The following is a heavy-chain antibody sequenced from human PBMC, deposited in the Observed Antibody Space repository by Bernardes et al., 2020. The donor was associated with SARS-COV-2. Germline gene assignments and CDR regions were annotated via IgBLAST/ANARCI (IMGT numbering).Heavy chain of an antibody. CDR3: ARHHGTGYCSSTSCLGYMDV. J-gene: IGHJ6*03. CDR1: GGSISSYY. Sequence: LSLTCTVSGGSISSYYWSWIRQPPGKGLEWIGYIYYSGSTNYNPSLKSRVTISVDTSKNQFSLKLSSVTAADTAVYYCARHHGTGYCSSTSCLGYMDVWGKETTVTVSS. D-gene: IGHD2-2*01. V-gene: IGHV4-59*08. CDR2: IYYSGST.